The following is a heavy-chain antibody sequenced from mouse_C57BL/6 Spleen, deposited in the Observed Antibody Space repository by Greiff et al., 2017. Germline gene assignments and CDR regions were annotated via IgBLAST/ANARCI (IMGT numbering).Heavy chain of an antibody. V-gene: IGHV1-55*01. CDR1: GYTFTSYW. Sequence: QVHVKQSGAELVKPGASVKMSCKASGYTFTSYWITWVKQRPGQGLEWIGDIYPGSGSTNYNEKFKSKATLTVDTSSSTAYMQLSSLTSEDSAVYYCARSLPSYAMDYWGQGTSVTVSS. J-gene: IGHJ4*01. CDR3: ARSLPSYAMDY. D-gene: IGHD5-5*01. CDR2: IYPGSGST.